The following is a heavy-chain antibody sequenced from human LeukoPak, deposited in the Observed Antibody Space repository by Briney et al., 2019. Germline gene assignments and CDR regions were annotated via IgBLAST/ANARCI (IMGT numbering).Heavy chain of an antibody. Sequence: SETLSLTCTVSGGSISSSSYYWGWIRQPPGKGLEWIGSIYYSGSIYYNPSLKSRVTISVDTSKNQFSLKLSSVTAADTAVYYCASKKAVATWYPVKFDYWGQGTLVTVSS. V-gene: IGHV4-39*01. CDR1: GGSISSSSYY. CDR2: IYYSGSI. CDR3: ASKKAVATWYPVKFDY. D-gene: IGHD2-15*01. J-gene: IGHJ4*02.